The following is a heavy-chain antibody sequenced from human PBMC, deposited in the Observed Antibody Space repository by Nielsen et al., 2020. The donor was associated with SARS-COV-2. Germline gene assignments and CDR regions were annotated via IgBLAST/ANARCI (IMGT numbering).Heavy chain of an antibody. V-gene: IGHV3-30*04. CDR3: AKISGSQRHYFDF. J-gene: IGHJ4*02. CDR2: ISFDGLYK. Sequence: GESLKISCAASGFTFSSYAMHWVRQAPGKGLEWVTVISFDGLYKQYTDSVKGRFSISRDNSKNTLYLQLNSLRAEDTAVFYCAKISGSQRHYFDFWGQGALVTVSS. CDR1: GFTFSSYA. D-gene: IGHD1-26*01.